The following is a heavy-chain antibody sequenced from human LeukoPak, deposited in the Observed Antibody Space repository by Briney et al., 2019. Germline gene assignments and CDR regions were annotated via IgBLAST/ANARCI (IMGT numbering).Heavy chain of an antibody. CDR3: ARRRVIASLSNWFDP. CDR1: GGSISSSSYY. CDR2: IYYSGST. D-gene: IGHD6-13*01. Sequence: PSETLSLTCTVSGGSISSSSYYWGWIRQPPGKGLEWIGSIYYSGSTYYNPSLKSRVTISVDTSKNQFSLKLSSVTAADTAVYYCARRRVIASLSNWFDPWGQGTLLTVSS. J-gene: IGHJ5*02. V-gene: IGHV4-39*01.